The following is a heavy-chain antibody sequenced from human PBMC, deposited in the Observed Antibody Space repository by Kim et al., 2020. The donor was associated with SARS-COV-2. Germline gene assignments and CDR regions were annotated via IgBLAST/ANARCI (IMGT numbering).Heavy chain of an antibody. CDR1: GFPFSSYA. Sequence: GGSLRLSCVASGFPFSSYAMTWVRQAPGKGLEWASAITGSGSSTYYADSVKGRFTISKDNSKNTIYLQMNSLKGEDTAKYYCAKGGGGAPEYWGQGTLVTVSS. V-gene: IGHV3-23*01. J-gene: IGHJ4*02. CDR2: ITGSGSST. CDR3: AKGGGGAPEY. D-gene: IGHD1-26*01.